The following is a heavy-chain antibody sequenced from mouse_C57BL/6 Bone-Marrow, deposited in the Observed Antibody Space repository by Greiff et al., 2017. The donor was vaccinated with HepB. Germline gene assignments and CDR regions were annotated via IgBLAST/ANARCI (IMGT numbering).Heavy chain of an antibody. J-gene: IGHJ2*01. Sequence: VQLKQSGPELVKPGASVKISCKASGYSFTGYYMNWVKQSPEKSLEWIGEINPSTGGTTYNQKFKAKATLTVDKSSSTAYMQLKSLTSEDSAVYYCARSLDYWGQGTTLTVSS. CDR3: ARSLDY. CDR2: INPSTGGT. CDR1: GYSFTGYY. V-gene: IGHV1-42*01.